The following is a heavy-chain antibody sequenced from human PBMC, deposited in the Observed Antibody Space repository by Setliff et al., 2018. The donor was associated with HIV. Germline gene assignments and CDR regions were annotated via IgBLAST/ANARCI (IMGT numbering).Heavy chain of an antibody. CDR2: IYTTGST. CDR1: GGSIGGGSHY. V-gene: IGHV4-61*09. Sequence: PSETLSLTCTVSGGSIGGGSHYWSWIRQPAGKGLEWIGHIYTTGSTNYNPSLKSRVTISADTSNNQFSLRLTSMTAADTAVYYCARTSVGATGLYAFDIWGQGTMVTVSS. J-gene: IGHJ3*02. CDR3: ARTSVGATGLYAFDI. D-gene: IGHD1-26*01.